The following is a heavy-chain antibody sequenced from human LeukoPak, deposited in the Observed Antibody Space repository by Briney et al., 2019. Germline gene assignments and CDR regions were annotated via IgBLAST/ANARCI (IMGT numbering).Heavy chain of an antibody. Sequence: GRSLRLSCAASGFTFSSYAMHWVRQAPGKGLEGVAVISYDGSNKYYADSVKGRFTISRDNSKNTLYLQMNSLRAEDTAVYYCAKEIYGDSTGGRFQQWGQGTLVTVSS. CDR2: ISYDGSNK. D-gene: IGHD4-17*01. V-gene: IGHV3-30*04. J-gene: IGHJ1*01. CDR1: GFTFSSYA. CDR3: AKEIYGDSTGGRFQQ.